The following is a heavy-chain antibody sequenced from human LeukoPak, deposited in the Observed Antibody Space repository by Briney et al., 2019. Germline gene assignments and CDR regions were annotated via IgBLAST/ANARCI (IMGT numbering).Heavy chain of an antibody. Sequence: PGGSLRLSCAASGFTFSSYAMSWVRQAPGKGLEWVSAISGSGGSTYYADSVKGRFTISRDNSKNTLYLQMNSLRADDTAVYYCAKSTMIVVVIPPFDYWGQGTLVTVSS. CDR2: ISGSGGST. D-gene: IGHD3-22*01. V-gene: IGHV3-23*01. CDR1: GFTFSSYA. CDR3: AKSTMIVVVIPPFDY. J-gene: IGHJ4*02.